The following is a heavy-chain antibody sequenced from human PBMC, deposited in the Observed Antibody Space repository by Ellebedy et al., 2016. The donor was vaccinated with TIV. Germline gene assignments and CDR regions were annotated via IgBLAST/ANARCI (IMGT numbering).Heavy chain of an antibody. CDR3: ARNLVSFTFDKWYFDL. Sequence: SETLSLTCTVSGGSISSSTYYWGWIRQPPGKGLEWIGTIYSSGSTYYNPSLKSRPTISVDTSTNQFSLKMSSVTAADTAVYFGARNLVSFTFDKWYFDLWGRGTLVTVSS. D-gene: IGHD3-16*01. J-gene: IGHJ2*01. CDR2: IYSSGST. CDR1: GGSISSSTYY. V-gene: IGHV4-39*01.